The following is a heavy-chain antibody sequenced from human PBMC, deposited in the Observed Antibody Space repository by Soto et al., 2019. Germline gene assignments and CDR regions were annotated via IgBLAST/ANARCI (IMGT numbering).Heavy chain of an antibody. Sequence: GGSLRLSCTASGFTFGDYAMSWVRQAPGKGLGWVGFIRSKAYGGTTEYAASVKGRFTISRDDSKSIAYLQMNSLKTEDTAVYYCTRAPAKYYDFWSGHHPYYYYGMDVWGQGTTVTVSS. CDR3: TRAPAKYYDFWSGHHPYYYYGMDV. V-gene: IGHV3-49*04. CDR1: GFTFGDYA. D-gene: IGHD3-3*01. CDR2: IRSKAYGGTT. J-gene: IGHJ6*02.